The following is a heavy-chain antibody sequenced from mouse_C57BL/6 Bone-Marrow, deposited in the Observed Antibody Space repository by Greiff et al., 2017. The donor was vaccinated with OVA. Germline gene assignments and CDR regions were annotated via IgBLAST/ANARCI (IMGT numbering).Heavy chain of an antibody. V-gene: IGHV1-81*01. J-gene: IGHJ2*01. CDR1: GYTFTSYG. CDR2: IYPRSGNT. D-gene: IGHD2-1*01. Sequence: QVQLQQSGAELARPGASVKLSCKASGYTFTSYGISWVKQRTGQGLEWIGEIYPRSGNTYYNEKFKGKATLTADKTSSTAYMELRSLTSEDSAVYFCAIKDYGNYLYFDYWGQSTTLTVSS. CDR3: AIKDYGNYLYFDY.